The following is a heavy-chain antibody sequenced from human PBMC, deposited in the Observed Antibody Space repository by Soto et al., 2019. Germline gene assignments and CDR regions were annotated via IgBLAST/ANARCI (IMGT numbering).Heavy chain of an antibody. J-gene: IGHJ4*02. D-gene: IGHD4-17*01. CDR1: GFTFSNVW. CDR3: TTGVYYYGGKVVAY. V-gene: IGHV3-15*01. CDR2: IKSKSVGGTT. Sequence: EVQLVESGGGLVKPGESLRLSGAASGFTFSNVWMSLVRQAPGKGLEWVGRIKSKSVGGTTEYAESVKGRFPISIVDSKNMLFLQLSSLNTEDTAAYFCTTGVYYYGGKVVAYWGQGTLVNVSS.